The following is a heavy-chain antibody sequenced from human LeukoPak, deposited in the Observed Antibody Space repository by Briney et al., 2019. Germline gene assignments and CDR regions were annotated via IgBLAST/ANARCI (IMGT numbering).Heavy chain of an antibody. V-gene: IGHV3-21*01. Sequence: GGSLRLSCAAPGFNFSSYSMNWVRQAPGKGLEWVSSISSSSSFRYYADSVKGRFTISRDNAKNSLYLQVNSLRAEDTAVYYCARESSGYFYWGQGTLVTVSS. CDR3: ARESSGYFY. D-gene: IGHD3-22*01. J-gene: IGHJ4*02. CDR2: ISSSSSFR. CDR1: GFNFSSYS.